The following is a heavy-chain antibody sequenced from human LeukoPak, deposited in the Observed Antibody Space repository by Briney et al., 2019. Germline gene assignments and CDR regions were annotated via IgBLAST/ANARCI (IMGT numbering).Heavy chain of an antibody. CDR2: IYYSGST. CDR1: GGSINSGDYY. D-gene: IGHD5-18*01. Sequence: PSQTLSLTCTVSGGSINSGDYYWSWIRQPPGKGLERIGYIYYSGSTYYNPSLKSRVNISLDASKNQFSLKLNSVTAADTAVYYCGRDHVNTATVDYWGQGTLVTVSS. V-gene: IGHV4-30-4*01. J-gene: IGHJ4*02. CDR3: GRDHVNTATVDY.